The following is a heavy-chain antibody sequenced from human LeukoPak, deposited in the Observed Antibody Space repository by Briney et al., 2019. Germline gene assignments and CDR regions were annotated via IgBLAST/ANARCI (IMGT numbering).Heavy chain of an antibody. CDR1: AGTFSSYA. V-gene: IGHV1-69*01. D-gene: IGHD2-15*01. Sequence: VASVTVSFTASAGTFSSYAISWVRQAPGQGLEWMGGIIPIFGTANYAQKFQGRVTITADESTSTAYMELSSLRSEDTAVYYCASLIGYCSGGSCFKTAVPNDYWGQGTLVTVSS. CDR3: ASLIGYCSGGSCFKTAVPNDY. CDR2: IIPIFGTA. J-gene: IGHJ4*02.